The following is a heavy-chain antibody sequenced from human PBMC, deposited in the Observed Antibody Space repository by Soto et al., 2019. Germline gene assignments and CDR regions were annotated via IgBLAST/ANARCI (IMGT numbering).Heavy chain of an antibody. D-gene: IGHD6-13*01. CDR3: AKDKWSSTWNWFDP. CDR1: GFNFDDYA. Sequence: EVQLVESGGGLVQPGRSLRLSCAASGFNFDDYAMHWVRQAPGKGLEWVSGISWNSGSIAYADSVKGRFSISRDNAKNSLFLQMNSLRVEDTAFYYCAKDKWSSTWNWFDPWGQGTLVTVSS. CDR2: ISWNSGSI. V-gene: IGHV3-9*01. J-gene: IGHJ5*02.